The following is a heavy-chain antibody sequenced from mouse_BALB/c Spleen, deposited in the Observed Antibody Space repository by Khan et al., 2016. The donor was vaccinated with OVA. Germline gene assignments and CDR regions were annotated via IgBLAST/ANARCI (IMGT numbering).Heavy chain of an antibody. CDR2: ISSGGDYT. CDR3: ADHLTVSFAY. D-gene: IGHD4-1*01. J-gene: IGHJ3*01. Sequence: EVQLVESGGDLKKPGGSLKLSCAASGFTFSSYSMSWVRQTPDKRLEWVASISSGGDYTYYPDSVKGRFTISRDNAKNTLYLQMSDLKSEDTAMYDCADHLTVSFAYWGQATVVTVSA. V-gene: IGHV5-6*01. CDR1: GFTFSSYS.